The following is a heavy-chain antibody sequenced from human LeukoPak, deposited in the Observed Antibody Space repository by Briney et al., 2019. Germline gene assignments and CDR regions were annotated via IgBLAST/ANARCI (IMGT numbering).Heavy chain of an antibody. Sequence: SVKVSCKASGGTFSSYAISWVRQAPGQGLEWMGGIIPIFGTANYAQKFQGRVTITTDESTSTAYMELSSLRSEDTAVYYCARGDSGSYYRLDYWGQGTLVTVSS. CDR1: GGTFSSYA. J-gene: IGHJ4*02. D-gene: IGHD1-26*01. CDR2: IIPIFGTA. V-gene: IGHV1-69*05. CDR3: ARGDSGSYYRLDY.